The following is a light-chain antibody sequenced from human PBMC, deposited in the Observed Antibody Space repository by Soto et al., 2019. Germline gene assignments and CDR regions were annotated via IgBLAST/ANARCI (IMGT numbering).Light chain of an antibody. J-gene: IGKJ1*01. CDR2: NAS. V-gene: IGKV1-27*01. Sequence: DIQMTQSPSFLSASEGDRVTITCRASQGIRKAVAWYQQKPGKRPKVLIYNASTLQIGVPSRFSGSGSGTDFTLTISSLQPEDVATYYCQNYKSAPWTFGQGTKVEI. CDR1: QGIRKA. CDR3: QNYKSAPWT.